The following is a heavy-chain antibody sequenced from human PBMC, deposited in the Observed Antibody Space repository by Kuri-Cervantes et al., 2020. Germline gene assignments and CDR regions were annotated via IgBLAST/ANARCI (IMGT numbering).Heavy chain of an antibody. CDR1: GGSISSSTYY. CDR2: IYYSGTT. CDR3: ARDAAAILNWFDP. J-gene: IGHJ5*02. D-gene: IGHD2-2*01. Sequence: SETLSLTCTVSGGSISSSTYYWGWIRQPPGKGLEWIGSIYYSGTTYYNPSLKSRVTISVDTSKNQFSLKLSSVTAADTAVYYCARDAAAILNWFDPWGQGTLVTVSS. V-gene: IGHV4-39*07.